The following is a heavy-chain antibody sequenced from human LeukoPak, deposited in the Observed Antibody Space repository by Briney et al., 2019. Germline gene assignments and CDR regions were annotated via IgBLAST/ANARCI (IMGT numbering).Heavy chain of an antibody. CDR2: INPNSGGT. J-gene: IGHJ4*02. Sequence: ASVKVSCKTSGYTFTDYYIHWVRQAPGQGPEWMGWINPNSGGTNYAQNLQGRVTMTRDTSISTAYMELSRLRSDDTAVYYCARNGLEANGYFDYWGQGTLVTVSS. CDR3: ARNGLEANGYFDY. CDR1: GYTFTDYY. D-gene: IGHD2-8*01. V-gene: IGHV1-2*02.